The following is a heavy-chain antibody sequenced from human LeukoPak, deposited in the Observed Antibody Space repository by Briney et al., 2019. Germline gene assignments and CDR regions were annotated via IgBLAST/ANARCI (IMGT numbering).Heavy chain of an antibody. CDR3: ARHINPPWDSSGWYHY. Sequence: GESLKISCKGSGYSLTSYWIGWVRQMPGKGLEWMGIIYPGDSDTRYSPSFQGQVTISADKSISTAYLQWSSLKASDTAMYYCARHINPPWDSSGWYHYWGQGTLVTVSS. CDR2: IYPGDSDT. J-gene: IGHJ4*02. V-gene: IGHV5-51*01. D-gene: IGHD6-19*01. CDR1: GYSLTSYW.